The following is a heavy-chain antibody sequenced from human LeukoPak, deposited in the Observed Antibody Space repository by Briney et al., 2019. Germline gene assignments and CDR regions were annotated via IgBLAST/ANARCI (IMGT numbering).Heavy chain of an antibody. V-gene: IGHV1-46*01. CDR3: ARDQGMDDYVWGSYRYRRNWFDP. CDR1: GYTLTSNY. CDR2: INPSGGST. J-gene: IGHJ5*02. Sequence: ASVKVSCKASGYTLTSNYMHWVRQAPGQGLEWMGIINPSGGSTSYAQKFQGRVTITRDTSASTAYMELSSLRSEDTAVYYCARDQGMDDYVWGSYRYRRNWFDPWGQGTLVTVSS. D-gene: IGHD3-16*02.